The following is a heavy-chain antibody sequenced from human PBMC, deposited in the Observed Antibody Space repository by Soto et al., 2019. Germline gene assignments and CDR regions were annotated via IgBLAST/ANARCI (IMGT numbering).Heavy chain of an antibody. V-gene: IGHV1-69*01. Sequence: QVQLVQSGAEVKKPGSSVKVSCKASGGTFSSYAISWVRQAPGQGLEWMGGIIPIFGTANYAQKFQGRVTITADESTSTASMELSSLRSEDTAVYYCARGPYYDSRGYPVNDDFDIWGQGTMVTVSS. CDR2: IIPIFGTA. J-gene: IGHJ3*02. D-gene: IGHD3-22*01. CDR1: GGTFSSYA. CDR3: ARGPYYDSRGYPVNDDFDI.